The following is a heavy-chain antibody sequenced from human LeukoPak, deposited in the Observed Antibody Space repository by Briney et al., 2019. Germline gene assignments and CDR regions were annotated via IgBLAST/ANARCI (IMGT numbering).Heavy chain of an antibody. V-gene: IGHV1-69*04. CDR3: ARGTGSMISFGGVTDY. J-gene: IGHJ4*02. CDR2: IIPILDIA. CDR1: GGTFSSYA. Sequence: ASVKVSCKASGGTFSSYAISWVRQAPGQGLEWMGRIIPILDIANYAQKFQGRVTIIADKSTSTAYMELSSLRSGDTAVYYCARGTGSMISFGGVTDYWGQGTLVTVSS. D-gene: IGHD3-16*01.